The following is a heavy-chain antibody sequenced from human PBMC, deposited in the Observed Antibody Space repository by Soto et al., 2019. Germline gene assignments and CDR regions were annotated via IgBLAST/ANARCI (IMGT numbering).Heavy chain of an antibody. J-gene: IGHJ4*02. CDR3: ARGGYGNY. Sequence: QVHLVQSGAEVKKPGASVKVSCKGSGYAFTTYGITWVRQAPGQGLEWMGWISAHNGNTNYAQKLQGRVTVTRDTSTSKADMELRSLRANYAAAYYCARGGYGNYWSQGAVVPITS. D-gene: IGHD1-1*01. CDR2: ISAHNGNT. V-gene: IGHV1-18*01. CDR1: GYAFTTYG.